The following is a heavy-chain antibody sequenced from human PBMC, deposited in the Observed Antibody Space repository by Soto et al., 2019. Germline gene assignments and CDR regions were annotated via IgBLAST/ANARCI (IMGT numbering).Heavy chain of an antibody. CDR1: GFPFDDYG. CDR2: INRHGGST. D-gene: IGHD4-17*01. Sequence: EVQLVEYGGGAVRPGGSLRLSCAASGFPFDDYGMSWVRQAPGKGLEWVSGINRHGGSTGCADSVKGRFTISRDNAKNSLHLHMNSLRAEDTAFYYCARTPGYYGDFFDYWGPGTLVTVSA. J-gene: IGHJ4*02. CDR3: ARTPGYYGDFFDY. V-gene: IGHV3-20*04.